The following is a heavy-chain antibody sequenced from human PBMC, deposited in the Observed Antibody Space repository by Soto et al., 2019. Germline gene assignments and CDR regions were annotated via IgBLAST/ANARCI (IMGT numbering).Heavy chain of an antibody. J-gene: IGHJ4*02. CDR1: AYTFTSYV. CDR3: ARDYDSSGYYSFDY. CDR2: ISAYNGNT. Sequence: DSVKGSCKASAYTFTSYVISWVRQAPGQGLEWMGWISAYNGNTNYAQKLQGRVTMTTDTSTSTAYMELRSLRSDDTAVYYCARDYDSSGYYSFDYWGQGTLVTVSS. V-gene: IGHV1-18*01. D-gene: IGHD3-22*01.